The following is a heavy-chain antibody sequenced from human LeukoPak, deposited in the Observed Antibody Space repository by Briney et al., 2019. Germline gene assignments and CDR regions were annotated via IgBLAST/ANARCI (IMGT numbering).Heavy chain of an antibody. Sequence: GGSLRLSCAASGFTFSSYAMHWVRQAPGKGLEWVSVIYSGGSTYYADSVKGRFTISRDNSKNTLYLQMNSLRAEDTAVYYCARADYGDYGFYYGMDVWGQGTTVTVSS. CDR3: ARADYGDYGFYYGMDV. CDR2: IYSGGST. J-gene: IGHJ6*02. D-gene: IGHD4-17*01. V-gene: IGHV3-66*01. CDR1: GFTFSSYA.